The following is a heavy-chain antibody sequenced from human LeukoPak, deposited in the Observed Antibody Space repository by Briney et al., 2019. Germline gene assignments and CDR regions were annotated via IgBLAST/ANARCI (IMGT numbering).Heavy chain of an antibody. J-gene: IGHJ4*02. CDR2: IYYSGST. CDR1: GGSISSYY. Sequence: PSETLSLTCTVSGGSISSYYWSWIRQPPGKGLEWIGYIYYSGSTNYNPSLKSRVTISVDTSKNQFSLKLSSVTAADTAVYYCARVWKECYFDYWGQGTLVTVSS. CDR3: ARVWKECYFDY. V-gene: IGHV4-59*01. D-gene: IGHD3-16*01.